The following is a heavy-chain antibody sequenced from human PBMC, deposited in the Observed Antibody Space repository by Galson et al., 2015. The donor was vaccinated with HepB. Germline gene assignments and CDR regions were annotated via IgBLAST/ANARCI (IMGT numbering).Heavy chain of an antibody. CDR1: GYSFPSYW. CDR3: ARLVWGRVGVLSYWYFDL. V-gene: IGHV5-51*03. J-gene: IGHJ2*01. Sequence: QSGAEVKKPGESLKISCKGSGYSFPSYWIGWVRQMPGKGLEWMGIIYPGDSDTRYSPSFQGQVTISTDKSISTAYLQWSSLKASDTAMYYCARLVWGRVGVLSYWYFDLWGRGTLVTVSS. D-gene: IGHD1-26*01. CDR2: IYPGDSDT.